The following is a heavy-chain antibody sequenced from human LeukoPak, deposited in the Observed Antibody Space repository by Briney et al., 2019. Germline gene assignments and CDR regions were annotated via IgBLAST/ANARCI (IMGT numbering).Heavy chain of an antibody. CDR1: GFTFSSYG. Sequence: PGRSLRLSCAASGFTFSSYGMHWVRQAQGKGMGWVSVISYDGSNKYYADSVKGRFTISRDNTKNTLYLQMNSLRAEDTAVYYCAKDRRIAARSLLGYWGQGTLVTASS. CDR2: ISYDGSNK. J-gene: IGHJ4*02. CDR3: AKDRRIAARSLLGY. D-gene: IGHD6-6*01. V-gene: IGHV3-30*18.